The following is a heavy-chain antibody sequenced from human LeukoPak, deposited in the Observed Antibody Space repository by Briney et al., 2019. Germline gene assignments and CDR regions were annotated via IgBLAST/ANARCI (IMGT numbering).Heavy chain of an antibody. CDR3: AKSPLVATFDY. J-gene: IGHJ4*02. CDR2: ISGSGGST. D-gene: IGHD5-12*01. CDR1: GFTFSSYA. Sequence: GGSLRLSCAASGFTFSSYAMCWVSQAPGKGLEWVSAISGSGGSTYYADSVKGRFTISRDNSKNTLYLQMNSLRAEDTAVYYCAKSPLVATFDYWGQGTLVTVSS. V-gene: IGHV3-23*01.